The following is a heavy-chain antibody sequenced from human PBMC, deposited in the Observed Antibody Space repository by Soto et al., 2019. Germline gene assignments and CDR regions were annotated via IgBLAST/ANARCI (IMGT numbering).Heavy chain of an antibody. V-gene: IGHV4-39*07. CDR3: ARDLYGSGSSDY. CDR1: GGSISSSSYY. D-gene: IGHD3-10*01. Sequence: LSLTCTVSGGSISSSSYYWGWIRQPPGKGLEWIGSIYYSGSTYYNPSLKSRVTISVDTSKNQFSLKLSSVTAADTAVYYCARDLYGSGSSDYWGQGTLVTVSS. CDR2: IYYSGST. J-gene: IGHJ4*02.